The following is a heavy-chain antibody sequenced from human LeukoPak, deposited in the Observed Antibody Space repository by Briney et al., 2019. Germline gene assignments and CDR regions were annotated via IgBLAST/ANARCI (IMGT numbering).Heavy chain of an antibody. V-gene: IGHV4-59*01. J-gene: IGHJ4*02. CDR2: IYYSGTT. CDR3: ARRGSYRKQIDY. D-gene: IGHD1-26*01. CDR1: GGSISSYY. Sequence: SETLSLTCTVSGGSISSYYWSWIRQPPGKGLEWIGYIYYSGTTNYNPSLKSRVTISVDTSKNQFSLKLSSVTAADTAVYYCARRGSYRKQIDYWGQGTLVTVSS.